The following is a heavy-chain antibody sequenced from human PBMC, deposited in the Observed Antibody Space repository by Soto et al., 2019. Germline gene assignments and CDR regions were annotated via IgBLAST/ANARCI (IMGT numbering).Heavy chain of an antibody. D-gene: IGHD3-22*01. Sequence: EVQLVESGGGLVKPGGSLRLSCAASGFTFSSYSMNWVRQAPGKGLEWVSSISSISSYIYYADSVKGRFTISRDNAKNSRYLQMTSLGAEDTAVYYCARDPAPYYYDSIGYWRFGSNYYGMDVWGQGTTVTVSS. CDR1: GFTFSSYS. J-gene: IGHJ6*02. CDR3: ARDPAPYYYDSIGYWRFGSNYYGMDV. V-gene: IGHV3-21*01. CDR2: ISSISSYI.